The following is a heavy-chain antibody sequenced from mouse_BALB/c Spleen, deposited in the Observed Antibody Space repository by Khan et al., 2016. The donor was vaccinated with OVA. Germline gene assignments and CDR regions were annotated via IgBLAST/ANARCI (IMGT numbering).Heavy chain of an antibody. D-gene: IGHD1-1*01. V-gene: IGHV2-9-2*01. CDR2: IWTGGGT. Sequence: QVQLKESGPGLVAPSQSLSITCTVSGFSLTSYDISWIRQPPGKGLEWLGVIWTGGGTNYNSAFMSRLRISKDNSKSPVFLTMNSLQSDDTAIYYCVRRGNYYGSFYWYFDVWGAGTTVTVSS. J-gene: IGHJ1*01. CDR3: VRRGNYYGSFYWYFDV. CDR1: GFSLTSYD.